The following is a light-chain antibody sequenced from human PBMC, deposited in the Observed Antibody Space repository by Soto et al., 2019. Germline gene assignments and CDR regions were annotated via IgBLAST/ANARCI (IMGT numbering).Light chain of an antibody. CDR3: QQHSHWPPWT. CDR2: GAS. V-gene: IGKV3-11*01. Sequence: EVVLTQSPATLSLSPGERATLSCRASQNVRTFLDWYQQKPGQAPRLLIYGASNRATGIPARFSGSGSGKDFTLTISSLEPEDFAVYYCQQHSHWPPWTFGQGTKVDIK. J-gene: IGKJ1*01. CDR1: QNVRTF.